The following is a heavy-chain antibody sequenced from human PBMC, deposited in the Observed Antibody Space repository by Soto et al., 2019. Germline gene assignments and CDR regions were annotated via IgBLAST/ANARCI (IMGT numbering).Heavy chain of an antibody. CDR1: GFTFSNAW. CDR3: VRDYFGPGPY. Sequence: PGGSLRLSCAASGFTFSNAWMNWVRQAPGKGLEWVANIKEDGTQTYYVDSVKGRFTISRDNAKNSLFLQMNSLRVEDTAVYYCVRDYFGPGPYWGQGTLVTVSS. J-gene: IGHJ4*01. CDR2: IKEDGTQT. D-gene: IGHD3-10*01. V-gene: IGHV3-7*04.